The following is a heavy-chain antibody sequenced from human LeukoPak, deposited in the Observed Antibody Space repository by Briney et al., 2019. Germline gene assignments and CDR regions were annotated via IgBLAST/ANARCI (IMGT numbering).Heavy chain of an antibody. CDR2: INHSGST. D-gene: IGHD5-18*01. Sequence: SETLSLTCAVYGGSFSGYYWSWIRQPPGKGLEWIGEINHSGSTNYNPSLKSRVAISVDTSKNQFSLKLSSVTAADTAVYYCARGLRGYSYGARRDDYWGQGTLVTVSS. CDR3: ARGLRGYSYGARRDDY. V-gene: IGHV4-34*01. CDR1: GGSFSGYY. J-gene: IGHJ4*02.